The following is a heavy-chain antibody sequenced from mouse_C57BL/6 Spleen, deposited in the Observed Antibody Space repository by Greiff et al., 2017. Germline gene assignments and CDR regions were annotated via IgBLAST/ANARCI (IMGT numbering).Heavy chain of an antibody. V-gene: IGHV5-17*01. CDR1: GFTFSDYG. D-gene: IGHD1-1*01. CDR2: ISSGSSTI. J-gene: IGHJ1*03. CDR3: AKGYYGSYDV. Sequence: EVQVVESGGGLVKPGGSLKLSCAASGFTFSDYGMHWVRQAPEKGLEWVAYISSGSSTIYYADTVKGRFTISRDNAKNTLFLQMTSLRSEDTAMYYCAKGYYGSYDVWGTGTTVTVSS.